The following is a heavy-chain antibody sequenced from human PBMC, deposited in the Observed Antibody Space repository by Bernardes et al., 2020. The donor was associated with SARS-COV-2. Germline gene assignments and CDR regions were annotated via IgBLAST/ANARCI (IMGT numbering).Heavy chain of an antibody. CDR3: ARGRFSTVTTYYYYYYGMDV. CDR2: IYTSGST. Sequence: SETLSLTCTVSGGSISSGSYYWSWIRQPAGKGLEWIGHIYTSGSTNYNPSLKSRVTISVDTSKNQFSLKLSSVTAADTAVYYCARGRFSTVTTYYYYYYGMDVWGQGTTVTVSS. J-gene: IGHJ6*02. D-gene: IGHD4-17*01. CDR1: GGSISSGSYY. V-gene: IGHV4-61*09.